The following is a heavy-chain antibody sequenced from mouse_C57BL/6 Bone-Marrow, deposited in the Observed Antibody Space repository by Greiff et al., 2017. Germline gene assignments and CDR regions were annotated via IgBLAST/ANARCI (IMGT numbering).Heavy chain of an antibody. CDR3: ARDYAMDY. V-gene: IGHV1-81*01. Sequence: VPLQQSGAELARPGASVKLSCKASGYTITSYGISWVKQRTGQGLEWIGEIYPRSGNTYYNETCKGTDQLTADKHSCTAYIELRSLTSEDSAVYFCARDYAMDYWGQGTSVTVSS. CDR2: IYPRSGNT. J-gene: IGHJ4*01. CDR1: GYTITSYG.